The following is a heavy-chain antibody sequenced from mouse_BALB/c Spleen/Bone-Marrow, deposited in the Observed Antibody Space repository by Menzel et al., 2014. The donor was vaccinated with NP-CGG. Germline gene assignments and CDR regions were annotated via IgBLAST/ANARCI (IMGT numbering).Heavy chain of an antibody. D-gene: IGHD1-1*01. Sequence: VQLQQSGAELAKPGDSVKMSCKASGYTFTSYWMHWVKQRPGQGLEWIGYINPSTGYTEYNQKFKDKATLTADKSSSTAYMQRSSLTSEDSAVYYCARSNYYGSKDYWGQGTTLTVSS. CDR2: INPSTGYT. CDR3: ARSNYYGSKDY. V-gene: IGHV1-7*01. J-gene: IGHJ2*01. CDR1: GYTFTSYW.